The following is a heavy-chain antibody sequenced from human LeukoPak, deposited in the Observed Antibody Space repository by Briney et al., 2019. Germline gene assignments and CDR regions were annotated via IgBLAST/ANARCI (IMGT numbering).Heavy chain of an antibody. V-gene: IGHV3-21*01. CDR1: GFTFSSYS. J-gene: IGHJ4*02. Sequence: EGSLRLSCAASGFTFSSYSMNWVRQAPGKGLEWVSSISSSSSYIYYADSVKGRFTISRDNAKNSLYLQMNSLRAEDTAVYYCATDSVVPAAYNNNDYWGQGTLVTVSS. D-gene: IGHD2-2*01. CDR3: ATDSVVPAAYNNNDY. CDR2: ISSSSSYI.